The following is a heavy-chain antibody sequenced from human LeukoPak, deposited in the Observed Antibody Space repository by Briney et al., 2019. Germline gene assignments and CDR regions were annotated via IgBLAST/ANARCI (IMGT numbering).Heavy chain of an antibody. CDR3: ARDGSIATRHYYYYYMDV. V-gene: IGHV3-21*01. Sequence: PGGSLRLSCAASGFTFSSYSMNWVRQAPGKGLEWVSSISSSSSYIYYADSVKGRFTITRDNAKNSLYLQMNSLRAEDTAVYYCARDGSIATRHYYYYYMDVWGKGTTVTVSS. CDR2: ISSSSSYI. CDR1: GFTFSSYS. J-gene: IGHJ6*03. D-gene: IGHD6-6*01.